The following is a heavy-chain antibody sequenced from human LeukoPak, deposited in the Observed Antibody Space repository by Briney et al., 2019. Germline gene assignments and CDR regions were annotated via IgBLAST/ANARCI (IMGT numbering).Heavy chain of an antibody. CDR2: IHYSGST. J-gene: IGHJ5*02. CDR1: GNSISDYH. Sequence: SETLPLTCTVSGNSISDYHWSWIRQPPGKGLEWIGYIHYSGSTNYNPSLKSRVTISADTSKNQFSLKLNSETAADTAVYYCARGGDTTVATPWGQGTLVTVSS. D-gene: IGHD4-23*01. CDR3: ARGGDTTVATP. V-gene: IGHV4-59*01.